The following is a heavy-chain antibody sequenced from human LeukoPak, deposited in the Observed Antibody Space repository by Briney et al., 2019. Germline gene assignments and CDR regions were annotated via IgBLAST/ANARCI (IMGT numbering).Heavy chain of an antibody. CDR2: IYYSGST. Sequence: PSETLSLTCTVSGGSISSSSYYWGWIRQPPGKGLEWIGSIYYSGSTYYNPSLKSRVTISVDTSKNQFSLKLSSVTAADTAVYYCARVDYYYYYYMDVWGKGTTVTVSS. CDR3: ARVDYYYYYYMDV. J-gene: IGHJ6*03. CDR1: GGSISSSSYY. V-gene: IGHV4-39*07.